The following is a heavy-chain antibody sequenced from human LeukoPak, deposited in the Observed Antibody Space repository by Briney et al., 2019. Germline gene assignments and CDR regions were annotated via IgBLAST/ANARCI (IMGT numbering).Heavy chain of an antibody. CDR2: IYSGGST. CDR1: GFTVSTTY. V-gene: IGHV3-53*01. CDR3: AKAVAASWYYFDY. D-gene: IGHD2-15*01. J-gene: IGHJ4*02. Sequence: GGSLRLSCAASGFTVSTTYMSWVRQVPGKGLEWVSIIYSGGSTYYADSVKGRFTISRDNSKNTLYLQMNTLRTEDTAVYYCAKAVAASWYYFDYWGQGTLVTVSS.